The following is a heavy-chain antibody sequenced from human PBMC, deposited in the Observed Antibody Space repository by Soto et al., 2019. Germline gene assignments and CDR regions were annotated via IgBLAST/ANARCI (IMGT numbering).Heavy chain of an antibody. CDR2: ISAYNGNT. CDR3: ARAYDSSGFGVSP. V-gene: IGHV1-18*01. J-gene: IGHJ5*02. D-gene: IGHD3-22*01. Sequence: ASVKLSCKAAGYTITSDGISWGRQDPGQGLEWMGWISAYNGNTNYAQKLQGRVTMTTDTSTSTAYMELRSLRSDDTAVYYCARAYDSSGFGVSPWGKGTLVPVSS. CDR1: GYTITSDG.